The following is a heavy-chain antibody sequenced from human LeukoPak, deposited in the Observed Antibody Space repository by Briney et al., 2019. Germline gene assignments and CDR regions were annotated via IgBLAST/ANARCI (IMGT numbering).Heavy chain of an antibody. CDR2: IWYDGSNK. CDR1: GFTFSSYG. V-gene: IGHV3-33*01. D-gene: IGHD2-21*02. Sequence: GRSLRLSCAASGFTFSSYGMHWVRQAPGKGLEWVAVIWYDGSNKYYADSVKGRFTISRDNSKNTLFLRMHSLRAEDTAVYYCARDLRGSIVVVTAPPWYFDLWGRGTLVTVSS. CDR3: ARDLRGSIVVVTAPPWYFDL. J-gene: IGHJ2*01.